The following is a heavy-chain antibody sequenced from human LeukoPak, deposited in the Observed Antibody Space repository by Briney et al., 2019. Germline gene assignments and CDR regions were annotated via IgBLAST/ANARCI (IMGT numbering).Heavy chain of an antibody. D-gene: IGHD5-24*01. CDR3: ARVPEGRDGYNYGFN. V-gene: IGHV1-2*02. J-gene: IGHJ4*02. CDR2: INPNSGDT. CDR1: GYTFTGYY. Sequence: ASVKVSCKASGYTFTGYYIHWVRQAPGQGLEWMGWINPNSGDTDYAQKFQGRVSMTRDTSISTAYMELSSLRSEDTAVYYCARVPEGRDGYNYGFNWGQGTLVTVSS.